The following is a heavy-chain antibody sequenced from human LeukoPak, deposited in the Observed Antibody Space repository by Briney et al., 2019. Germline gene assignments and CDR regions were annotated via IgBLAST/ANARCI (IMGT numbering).Heavy chain of an antibody. Sequence: GGSLRLSCAASGFTFSSYGMHWVRQAPGKGLEWVSAISGSGGSTYYADSVKGRFTISRDNSKNTLYLQMNSLRAEDTAVYYCAKRAVAGTGRAFDYWGQGTLVTVSS. V-gene: IGHV3-23*01. CDR2: ISGSGGST. D-gene: IGHD6-19*01. J-gene: IGHJ4*02. CDR1: GFTFSSYG. CDR3: AKRAVAGTGRAFDY.